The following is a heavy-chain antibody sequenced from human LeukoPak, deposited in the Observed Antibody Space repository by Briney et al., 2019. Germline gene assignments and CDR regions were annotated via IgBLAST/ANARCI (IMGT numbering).Heavy chain of an antibody. Sequence: GGSLRLSCAASGFTVSSNYMSCVRQAPGKGLEWVSVIYSGGSTYYADSVKGRFTISRDNSKNTLYLQMNSLRAEDTAVYYCARDVLFSGSHDAFDIWGQGTMVTVSS. J-gene: IGHJ3*02. CDR2: IYSGGST. V-gene: IGHV3-53*01. CDR1: GFTVSSNY. D-gene: IGHD2-8*01. CDR3: ARDVLFSGSHDAFDI.